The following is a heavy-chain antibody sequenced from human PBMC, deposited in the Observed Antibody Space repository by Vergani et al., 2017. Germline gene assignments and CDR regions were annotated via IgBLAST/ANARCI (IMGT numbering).Heavy chain of an antibody. CDR2: FYTGGGT. CDR1: GGSMSGYY. V-gene: IGHV4-4*07. D-gene: IGHD6-13*01. Sequence: QVRLQESGPGLVKPSETLSLTCSVSGGSMSGYYWSWFRQSAGKGLEWIGRFYTGGGTSYNPSLKSRVTISVDTSKNQFSLQLSSVTAADTAVYYCARDPLYSTTWPFLLLDMDVWGQGTTVTVSS. CDR3: ARDPLYSTTWPFLLLDMDV. J-gene: IGHJ6*02.